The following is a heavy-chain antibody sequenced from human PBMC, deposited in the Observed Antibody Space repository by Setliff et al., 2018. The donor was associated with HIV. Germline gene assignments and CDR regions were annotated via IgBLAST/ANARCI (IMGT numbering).Heavy chain of an antibody. V-gene: IGHV3-23*01. Sequence: GGSLRLSCAASGFTFSNYAMNWVRQAPGKGLEWVSTISGSGGLTFYADSVKGRFTISRDNAKNSLYMQMNSLRSEDTAVYYCARDKDYYDSSGYYYIYYNMDVWGKGTTVTVSS. J-gene: IGHJ6*03. D-gene: IGHD3-22*01. CDR2: ISGSGGLT. CDR3: ARDKDYYDSSGYYYIYYNMDV. CDR1: GFTFSNYA.